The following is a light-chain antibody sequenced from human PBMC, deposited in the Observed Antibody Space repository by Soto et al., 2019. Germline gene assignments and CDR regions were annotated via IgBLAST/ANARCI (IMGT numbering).Light chain of an antibody. CDR2: EVS. Sequence: QSALTQPASVSGSPGQSITISCTGTSSDVGGYNYVYWFQQHPGKAPTLMIYEVSNRPSGVSHRFSVSRSGNTTSLTISGLQSEDEAEYLFNSYTNNNTFVFGTGTKVTVL. CDR1: SSDVGGYNY. V-gene: IGLV2-14*01. CDR3: NSYTNNNTFV. J-gene: IGLJ1*01.